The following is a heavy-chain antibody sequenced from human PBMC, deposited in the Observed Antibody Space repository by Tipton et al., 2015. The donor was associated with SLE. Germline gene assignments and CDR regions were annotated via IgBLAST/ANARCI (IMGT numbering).Heavy chain of an antibody. CDR3: ARHGSLYSGSYYHYYYGMDV. CDR2: IYTSGST. CDR1: GGSISSGSYY. D-gene: IGHD1-26*01. V-gene: IGHV4-61*02. Sequence: TLSLTCTVSGGSISSGSYYWSWIRQPAGKGLEWIGRIYTSGSTNYNPSLKSRVTISVDTSKNQFSLKLSSVTAADTAVYYCARHGSLYSGSYYHYYYGMDVWGQGTTVTVSS. J-gene: IGHJ6*02.